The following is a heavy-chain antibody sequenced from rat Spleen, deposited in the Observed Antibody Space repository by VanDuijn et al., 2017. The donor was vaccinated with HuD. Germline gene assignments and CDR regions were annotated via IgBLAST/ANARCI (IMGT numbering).Heavy chain of an antibody. V-gene: IGHV5-29*01. Sequence: EVQLVESGGGLVQPGRSLKLSCAASGFTFSNYGMHWIRQAPTKGLEWVATSSYDGSNTYYRDSVKGRFTISRDNAKSTLYLQMDSLRSEDTATYYCARHKYVYYDSGYFDYWGQGVMVTVSS. J-gene: IGHJ2*01. CDR1: GFTFSNYG. CDR3: ARHKYVYYDSGYFDY. CDR2: SSYDGSNT. D-gene: IGHD1-6*01.